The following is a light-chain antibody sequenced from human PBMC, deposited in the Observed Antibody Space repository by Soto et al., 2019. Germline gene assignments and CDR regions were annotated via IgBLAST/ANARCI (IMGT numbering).Light chain of an antibody. CDR1: QSLNRN. Sequence: EILMTQSPATLSVSPGERATLSCRASQSLNRNLAWYQQKPGQAPRLIIYGASTRASGIPARFSGSGSGTEFTPTVSRLQCEDFALYFCQRCNDWPPAFTFGPGTKVHL. CDR3: QRCNDWPPAFT. V-gene: IGKV3D-15*01. J-gene: IGKJ3*01. CDR2: GAS.